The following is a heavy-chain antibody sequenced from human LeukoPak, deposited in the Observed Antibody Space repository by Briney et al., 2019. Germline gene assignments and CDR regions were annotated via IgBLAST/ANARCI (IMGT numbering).Heavy chain of an antibody. D-gene: IGHD3-22*01. V-gene: IGHV3-15*01. CDR3: TTEAYYYDSGAIKYFDY. CDR1: GCTFSNAW. CDR2: IKSKTDGGAT. J-gene: IGHJ4*02. Sequence: PGGSLRLSCAASGCTFSNAWMSWVRQAPGKGLEWVGRIKSKTDGGATHYAAPVKGRFTISRDDSKNTLYLQMNSLKTEDTAVYYCTTEAYYYDSGAIKYFDYWGQGTLVTVSS.